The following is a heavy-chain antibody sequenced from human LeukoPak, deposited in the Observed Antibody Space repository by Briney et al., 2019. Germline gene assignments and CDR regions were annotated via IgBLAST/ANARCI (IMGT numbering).Heavy chain of an antibody. D-gene: IGHD5-18*01. CDR1: GGTFSSYA. Sequence: SVTVSCKASGGTFSSYAISWVRQAPGQGLEWMGGIIPIFGTANHAQKFRGRVTITADESTSTAYMELSSLRSEDTAVYYCAREAQLWFRGTIDYWGQGTLVTVSS. J-gene: IGHJ4*02. CDR3: AREAQLWFRGTIDY. CDR2: IIPIFGTA. V-gene: IGHV1-69*13.